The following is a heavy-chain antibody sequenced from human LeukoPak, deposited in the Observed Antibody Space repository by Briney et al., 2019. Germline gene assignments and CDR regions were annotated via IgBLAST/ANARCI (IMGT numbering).Heavy chain of an antibody. D-gene: IGHD6-25*01. CDR3: ARDLYNSASK. CDR1: GFTFSSSW. J-gene: IGHJ4*02. V-gene: IGHV3-7*03. Sequence: GGSLRLSCAASGFTFSSSWMTWVRQAPGEGLEWVANIKQDGGEKYYVDSVKGRFTISRDNAKNSLYTQMNSLRAEDTAVYYCARDLYNSASKWGQGTLVTVSS. CDR2: IKQDGGEK.